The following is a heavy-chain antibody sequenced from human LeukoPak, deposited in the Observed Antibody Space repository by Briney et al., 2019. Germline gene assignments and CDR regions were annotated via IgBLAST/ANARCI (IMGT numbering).Heavy chain of an antibody. J-gene: IGHJ4*02. D-gene: IGHD6-13*01. CDR2: IFYSGST. Sequence: SETLSLTCTVSSGSISTSNYYWGWVRQPPGKALEWIGNIFYSGSTYYSPSLKSRVTISVDTSKNQFSLKLSSVTAADTAVYYCARDGVSSWYLPTVDYWGQGTLVTVSS. CDR1: SGSISTSNYY. CDR3: ARDGVSSWYLPTVDY. V-gene: IGHV4-39*07.